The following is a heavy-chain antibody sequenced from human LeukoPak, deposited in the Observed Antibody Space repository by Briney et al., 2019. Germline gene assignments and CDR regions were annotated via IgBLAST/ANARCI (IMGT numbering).Heavy chain of an antibody. J-gene: IGHJ6*02. CDR1: GGSFTGYY. CDR3: ARGLYGMDV. CDR2: INHSGST. V-gene: IGHV4-34*01. Sequence: KSSETLSLTCAVYGGSFTGYYWSWIRQPPGKGLEWIGEINHSGSTNYNPSLKSRVTISVDTSKNQFSLKLSSVTAADTAVYYCARGLYGMDVRGQGTRSPSP.